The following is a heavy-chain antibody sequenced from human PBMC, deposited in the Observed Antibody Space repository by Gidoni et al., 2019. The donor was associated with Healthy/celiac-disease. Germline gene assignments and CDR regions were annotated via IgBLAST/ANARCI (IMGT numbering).Heavy chain of an antibody. D-gene: IGHD3-22*01. V-gene: IGHV1-18*01. CDR3: AREISAGYYYDSSGYYYWLD. Sequence: QVQLVQSGAEVKKPGASVKVSCKASGYTFTSYGISWVRQASGQGLEGMGWISAYNGNTNYAQKLQGRVTMTTDTSTSTAYMELRSLRSDDTAVYYCAREISAGYYYDSSGYYYWLDWGQGTLVTVSS. CDR2: ISAYNGNT. CDR1: GYTFTSYG. J-gene: IGHJ4*02.